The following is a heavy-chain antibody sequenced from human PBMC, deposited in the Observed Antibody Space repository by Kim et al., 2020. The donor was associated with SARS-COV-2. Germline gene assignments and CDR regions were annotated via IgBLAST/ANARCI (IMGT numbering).Heavy chain of an antibody. Sequence: GGSLRLSCAASGFTFSSYAMHWVRQAPGKGLEWVAVISYDGSNKYYADSVKGRFTISRDNSKNTLYLQMNSLRAEDTAVYYCAREGADCSGGSCYGTPQPFDPWGQGTLVTVSS. CDR1: GFTFSSYA. D-gene: IGHD2-15*01. CDR3: AREGADCSGGSCYGTPQPFDP. CDR2: ISYDGSNK. V-gene: IGHV3-30-3*01. J-gene: IGHJ5*02.